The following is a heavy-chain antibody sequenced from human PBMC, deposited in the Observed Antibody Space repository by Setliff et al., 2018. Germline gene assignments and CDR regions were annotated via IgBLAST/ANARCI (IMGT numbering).Heavy chain of an antibody. CDR3: ARAQVVGATDY. Sequence: SETLSLTCTVYGGSFSNYYWGWIRQSPGKGLEWIGEINDSGTTNYSPSLKSRVSISVEKSKNQFSLKLTSVTAADTAVYYCARAQVVGATDYWGLGTLVTVSS. V-gene: IGHV4-34*01. CDR2: INDSGTT. CDR1: GGSFSNYY. D-gene: IGHD1-26*01. J-gene: IGHJ4*02.